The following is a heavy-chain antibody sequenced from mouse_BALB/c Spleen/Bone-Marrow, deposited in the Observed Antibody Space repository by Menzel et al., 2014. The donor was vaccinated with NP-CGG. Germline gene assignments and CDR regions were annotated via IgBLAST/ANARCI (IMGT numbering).Heavy chain of an antibody. V-gene: IGHV5-12*02. CDR1: GFTFSDYY. J-gene: IGHJ3*01. Sequence: EVQVVESGGGLVQPGGSLKHSCATSGFTFSDYYMYWVRQTPEKRLEWVAYISNGGGSTYYPDTVKGRFTISRDNAKNTLYLQMSRLKSEDTAMYCCARHNYDEAWFAYWGQGTLVTVSA. CDR3: ARHNYDEAWFAY. D-gene: IGHD2-4*01. CDR2: ISNGGGST.